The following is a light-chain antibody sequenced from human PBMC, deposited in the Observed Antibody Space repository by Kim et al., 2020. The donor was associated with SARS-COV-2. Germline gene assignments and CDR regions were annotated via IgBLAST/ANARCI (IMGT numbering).Light chain of an antibody. J-gene: IGKJ2*01. CDR1: QGISSY. CDR2: TAS. V-gene: IGKV1-9*01. Sequence: DIQLTQPPSFLSASVGDRVTITCRASQGISSYLAWYQQKPGKAPKLLIYTASTLQSGVPSRFSGSGSGTEFTLTISSLQPEDFATYYCQQLNSYPLYTFGQGTKLEI. CDR3: QQLNSYPLYT.